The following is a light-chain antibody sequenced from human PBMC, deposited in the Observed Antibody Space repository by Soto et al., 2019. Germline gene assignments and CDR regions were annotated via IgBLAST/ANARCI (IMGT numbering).Light chain of an antibody. CDR3: QQCGGSPLFS. Sequence: EIVLTQSPDTLSLSPGERATLSCTASESVTSSCLAWYQRKPDQAPRLLIHTTSTRATDIPDRFSGSGSGTDFTLTIGRLESDDFAVYYCQQCGGSPLFSFGPGTRVDI. J-gene: IGKJ3*01. CDR2: TTS. CDR1: ESVTSSC. V-gene: IGKV3-20*01.